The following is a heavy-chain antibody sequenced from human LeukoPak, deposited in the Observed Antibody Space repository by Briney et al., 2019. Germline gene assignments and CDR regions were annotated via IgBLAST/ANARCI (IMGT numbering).Heavy chain of an antibody. CDR1: GYTFTSYA. CDR3: ARDSRIAARRNLYWFDP. Sequence: ASVKVSCKAYGYTFTSYARNWVRQAPGQGLEWMGWINTNTGNPTYAQGFTGRFVFSLDTFVSTAYLQISSLKAEDTAVYYCARDSRIAARRNLYWFDPWGQGTLVTVSS. V-gene: IGHV7-4-1*02. D-gene: IGHD6-6*01. J-gene: IGHJ5*02. CDR2: INTNTGNP.